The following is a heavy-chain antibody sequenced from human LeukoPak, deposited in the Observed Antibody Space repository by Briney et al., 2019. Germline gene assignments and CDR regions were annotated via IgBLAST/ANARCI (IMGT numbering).Heavy chain of an antibody. CDR3: ANIRWIIDYYMDV. D-gene: IGHD2-2*03. CDR1: GASITSSAYS. Sequence: SSETLSLTCTVSGASITSSAYSWGWIRQPPGKGLEWIGSFYYSGSTYYNPSLKSRITISADTSKNQFSLNVSSVTAADTAVYYCANIRWIIDYYMDVWGKGTTVIVSS. J-gene: IGHJ6*03. CDR2: FYYSGST. V-gene: IGHV4-39*07.